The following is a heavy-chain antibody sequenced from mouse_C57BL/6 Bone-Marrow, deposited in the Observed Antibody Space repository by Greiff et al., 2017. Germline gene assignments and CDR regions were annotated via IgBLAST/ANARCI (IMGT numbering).Heavy chain of an antibody. D-gene: IGHD1-1*01. CDR3: ARWGYYGSSSFAY. Sequence: VQLQQPGAELVKPGASVKLSCKASGYTFTSYWMHWVKQKPGRGLEWIGRIDPNSGGTKYNEKFKSKATLTVDKSSSTAYMQLSSLTSEDSAVDYCARWGYYGSSSFAYWGQGTLVTVSA. J-gene: IGHJ3*01. CDR1: GYTFTSYW. CDR2: IDPNSGGT. V-gene: IGHV1-72*01.